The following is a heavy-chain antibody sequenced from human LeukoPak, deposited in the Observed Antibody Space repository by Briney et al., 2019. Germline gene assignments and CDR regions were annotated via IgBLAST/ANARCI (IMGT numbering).Heavy chain of an antibody. D-gene: IGHD2-15*01. V-gene: IGHV1-2*02. CDR3: ARGSYCSGGSCYHWFDP. Sequence: GASVKVSCKASGYTFTGYYMHWVRQAPGQGLEWMGWINPNSGGTNYAQKFQGRVTMTRDTSISTAYMELSRLRSDDTAVYYCARGSYCSGGSCYHWFDPWGQGTLVTVSS. CDR2: INPNSGGT. J-gene: IGHJ5*02. CDR1: GYTFTGYY.